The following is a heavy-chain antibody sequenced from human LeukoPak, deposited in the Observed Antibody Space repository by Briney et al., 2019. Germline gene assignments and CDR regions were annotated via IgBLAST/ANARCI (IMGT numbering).Heavy chain of an antibody. Sequence: GGSLRLSCAASGFTFSSYEMNWVRQAPGKGLEWVSYVSSSGNTMYYADSVKGRFTISRDNAKNSLYLQMNSLRAEDTAVYYCARRGTYSDYWGQGTLVTVSS. J-gene: IGHJ4*02. D-gene: IGHD1-26*01. V-gene: IGHV3-48*03. CDR3: ARRGTYSDY. CDR1: GFTFSSYE. CDR2: VSSSGNTM.